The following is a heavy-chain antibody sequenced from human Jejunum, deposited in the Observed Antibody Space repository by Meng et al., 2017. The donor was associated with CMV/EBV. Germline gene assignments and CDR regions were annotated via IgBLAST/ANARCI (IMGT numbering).Heavy chain of an antibody. J-gene: IGHJ4*02. CDR1: GVTFDNYG. V-gene: IGHV3-7*03. CDR2: IKEDGSER. D-gene: IGHD1-26*01. CDR3: ARWGGEGSTSGFDF. Sequence: SGVTFDNYGMTGVRQAPGKGLEWVANIKEDGSERNYVDSVKGRFTVSRDNAKKSLSLEMNSLRVEDTAIYFCARWGGEGSTSGFDFWGQGALVTVSS.